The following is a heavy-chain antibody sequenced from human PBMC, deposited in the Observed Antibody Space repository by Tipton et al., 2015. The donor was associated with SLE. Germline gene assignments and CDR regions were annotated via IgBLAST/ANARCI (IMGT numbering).Heavy chain of an antibody. CDR2: IYYSGST. CDR3: ASDGDDSSGAFDI. Sequence: TLSLTCTVSGDSISSGDYSWSWIRQSPGRGLEWIGYIYYSGSTNYNPSLKSRVTISVDTSKNQFSLKLSSVTAADTAVYYCASDGDDSSGAFDIWGQGTMVTVSS. D-gene: IGHD3-22*01. J-gene: IGHJ3*02. CDR1: GDSISSGDYS. V-gene: IGHV4-61*08.